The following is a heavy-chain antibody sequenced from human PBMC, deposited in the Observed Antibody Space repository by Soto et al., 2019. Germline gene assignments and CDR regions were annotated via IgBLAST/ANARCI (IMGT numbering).Heavy chain of an antibody. CDR2: ISYDGSNK. V-gene: IGHV3-30*18. D-gene: IGHD6-6*01. Sequence: GGSLRLSCAASGFTFSSYGMHWVRQAPGKGLEWVAVISYDGSNKYYADSVKGRFTISRDNSKNTLYLQMNSLRAEDTAVYYCAKFRGDSSSPTGFDYWGRGTLVTVSS. J-gene: IGHJ4*02. CDR1: GFTFSSYG. CDR3: AKFRGDSSSPTGFDY.